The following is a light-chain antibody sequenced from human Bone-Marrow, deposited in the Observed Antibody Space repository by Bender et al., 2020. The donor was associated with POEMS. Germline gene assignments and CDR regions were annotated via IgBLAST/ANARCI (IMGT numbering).Light chain of an antibody. J-gene: IGLJ3*02. CDR3: CLYANTSSLL. CDR1: SQDVGDYNF. CDR2: DVS. Sequence: QSALTQPASASGSPGQSVTISCTGPSQDVGDYNFVSWYQQYPGKAPRLMIYDVSKRPSGVADRFSGSRSGKTASLTISGLQGEDEADYFWCLYANTSSLLFGGGTKLTVL. V-gene: IGLV2-8*01.